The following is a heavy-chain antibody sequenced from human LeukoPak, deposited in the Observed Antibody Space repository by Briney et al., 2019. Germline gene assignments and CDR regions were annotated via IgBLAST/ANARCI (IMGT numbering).Heavy chain of an antibody. V-gene: IGHV3-23*01. Sequence: SGGSLRLSCAASGFTFSSYAMSWVRQAPGKGLEWGSAISGSGGSTYYADSVKGRFTISRDNSNNTLYLQMNSLRAEDTAVYYCAKRAYCSGGSCYSPGEYYYYGMDVWGQGTTVTVSS. CDR1: GFTFSSYA. CDR3: AKRAYCSGGSCYSPGEYYYYGMDV. J-gene: IGHJ6*02. D-gene: IGHD2-15*01. CDR2: ISGSGGST.